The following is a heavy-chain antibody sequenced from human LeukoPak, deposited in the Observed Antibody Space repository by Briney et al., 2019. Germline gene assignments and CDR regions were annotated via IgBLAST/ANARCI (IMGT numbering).Heavy chain of an antibody. Sequence: SETLSLTCTVSGYSISSGYYWGWVRQPPGKGLEWIGEINHSGSTNYNPSLKSRVTISVDTSKNQFSLKLSSVTAADTAVYYCARPYLRGTVINNWFDPWGQGTLVTVSS. CDR2: INHSGST. V-gene: IGHV4-38-2*02. J-gene: IGHJ5*02. CDR1: GYSISSGYY. CDR3: ARPYLRGTVINNWFDP. D-gene: IGHD3-10*02.